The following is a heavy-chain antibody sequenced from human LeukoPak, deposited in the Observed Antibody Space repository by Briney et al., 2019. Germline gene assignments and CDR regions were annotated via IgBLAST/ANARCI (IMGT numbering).Heavy chain of an antibody. D-gene: IGHD2-15*01. CDR2: IKQDGGET. CDR3: AREDRSCYYH. J-gene: IGHJ4*02. V-gene: IGHV3-7*03. CDR1: GYTFSDYW. Sequence: GGSLRLSCAASGYTFSDYWMAWLRQAPGKGLEWVASIKQDGGETVYVASVRGRFSISRDNAKNSLYLQMNSLRADDTAVYYGAREDRSCYYHWGQGTLVTVSS.